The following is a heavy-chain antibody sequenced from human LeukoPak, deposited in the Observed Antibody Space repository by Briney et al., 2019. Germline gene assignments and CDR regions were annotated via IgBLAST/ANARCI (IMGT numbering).Heavy chain of an antibody. CDR1: GGSISSSSYY. CDR2: IYYSGST. Sequence: SETLSLTCTVSGGSISSSSYYWGWIRQPPGKGLEWIGSIYYSGSTYYNPSLKSRVTISVDTSKNQFSLKLSSVTAADTAVYYCARGGYCSSTSCSSRETYWYFDLWGRGTLVTVSS. CDR3: ARGGYCSSTSCSSRETYWYFDL. J-gene: IGHJ2*01. V-gene: IGHV4-39*07. D-gene: IGHD2-2*03.